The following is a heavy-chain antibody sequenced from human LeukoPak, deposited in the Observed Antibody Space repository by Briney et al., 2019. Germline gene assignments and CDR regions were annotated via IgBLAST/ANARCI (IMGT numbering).Heavy chain of an antibody. V-gene: IGHV3-11*01. Sequence: PGGSLRLSCAASGFTFGDYYMNWIRQAPGKGLEWLAYISGYSGTTYYADSVKGRFTVSRDNAKNSLYLQMNSLRAEDTALYYCAKATGYCSGGSCFNFDYWGQGTLVTVSS. J-gene: IGHJ4*02. CDR2: ISGYSGTT. CDR1: GFTFGDYY. D-gene: IGHD2-15*01. CDR3: AKATGYCSGGSCFNFDY.